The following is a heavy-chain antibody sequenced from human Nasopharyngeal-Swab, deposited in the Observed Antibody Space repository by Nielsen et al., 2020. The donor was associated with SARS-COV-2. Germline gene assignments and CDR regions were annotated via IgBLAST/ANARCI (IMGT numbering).Heavy chain of an antibody. Sequence: SETLSLTCTVSGGSISSYYWSWIRQPPGKGLEWIGYIYYSGSTNYNPSLKSRVTISVDTSKNQFSLKLSSVTAADMAVYYCAREAPQTARDYSYYAMDVWGQGTTVTVSS. V-gene: IGHV4-59*01. J-gene: IGHJ6*02. D-gene: IGHD2-21*02. CDR1: GGSISSYY. CDR3: AREAPQTARDYSYYAMDV. CDR2: IYYSGST.